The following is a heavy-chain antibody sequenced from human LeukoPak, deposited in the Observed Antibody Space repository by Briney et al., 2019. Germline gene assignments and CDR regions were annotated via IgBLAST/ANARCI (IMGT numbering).Heavy chain of an antibody. J-gene: IGHJ4*02. V-gene: IGHV4-61*02. D-gene: IGHD3-10*01. CDR3: ARDQTYSGSGIYTYFDY. CDR1: GGSISSGGHY. CDR2: ISSTGST. Sequence: SQTLSLTCTVSGGSISSGGHYCSWIRRPAGKGLEYLGRISSTGSTNYNPSLRSRVTISADTSKNHFSLKLTSVTAADTAVYYCARDQTYSGSGIYTYFDYWGQGILVTVSS.